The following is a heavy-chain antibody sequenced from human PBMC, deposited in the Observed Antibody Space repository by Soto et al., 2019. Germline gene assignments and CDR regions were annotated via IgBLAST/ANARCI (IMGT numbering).Heavy chain of an antibody. CDR1: GGTFSSYA. D-gene: IGHD3-3*01. CDR2: IIPIFGTA. V-gene: IGHV1-69*13. CDR3: ARGPLLKGRKITIFGGVTNLPHYSYYGMYV. J-gene: IGHJ6*02. Sequence: SVKVSCKASGGTFSSYAISWVRQAPGQGLEWMGGIIPIFGTANYAQKFQGRVTITADESTSTAYMELSSLRSEDTAVYYCARGPLLKGRKITIFGGVTNLPHYSYYGMYVWGQGTTVTVSS.